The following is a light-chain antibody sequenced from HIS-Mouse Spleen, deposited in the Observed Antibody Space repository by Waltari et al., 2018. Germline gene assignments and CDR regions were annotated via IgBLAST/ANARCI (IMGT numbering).Light chain of an antibody. CDR2: EDS. Sequence: SYELTQPPSVSVSPGQTARITCSGDALPKKYAYWYQQKSGQAPVLVIHEDSKRPSGIPEGSSGSSSGTMATLTISGAQVEDEADYYCYSTDSSGNHRVFGGGTKLTVL. J-gene: IGLJ2*01. V-gene: IGLV3-10*01. CDR3: YSTDSSGNHRV. CDR1: ALPKKY.